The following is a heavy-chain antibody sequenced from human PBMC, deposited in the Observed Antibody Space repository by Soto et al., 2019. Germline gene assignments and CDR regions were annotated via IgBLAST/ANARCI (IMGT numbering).Heavy chain of an antibody. D-gene: IGHD3-9*01. V-gene: IGHV3-11*05. J-gene: IGHJ3*02. CDR1: GFTFSAYY. CDR3: ARGGNDVLTGYSNDAFDI. CDR2: ISSSSTYK. Sequence: QVQLVQSGGGLVKPGGSLRLSCGASGFTFSAYYMSWVRQAPGKGLEWISYISSSSTYKDYADSVKGRMTISRDNTKSSLYLQMNSLRAEDTAVYYCARGGNDVLTGYSNDAFDIWGQGTMVTVSS.